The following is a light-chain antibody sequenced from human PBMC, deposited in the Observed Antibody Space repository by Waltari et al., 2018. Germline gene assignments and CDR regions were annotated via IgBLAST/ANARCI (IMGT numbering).Light chain of an antibody. J-gene: IGLJ1*01. CDR1: SSDVGSYNL. CDR3: CSYAGGSAPYV. Sequence: QSALTQPASVSGSPGQSITISCTGTSSDVGSYNLVSWFQQHPGKAPKLMIYEGSKRPLGFSTRFSGSKSGNTASLTISGLQAEDEADYYCCSYAGGSAPYVFGTGTKVTVL. CDR2: EGS. V-gene: IGLV2-23*01.